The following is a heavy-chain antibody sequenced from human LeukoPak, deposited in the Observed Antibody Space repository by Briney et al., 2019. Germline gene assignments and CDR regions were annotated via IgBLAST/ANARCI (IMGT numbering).Heavy chain of an antibody. V-gene: IGHV3-49*04. CDR2: IRGKAYGGTT. CDR3: TRDGSGMHYGMDV. J-gene: IGHJ6*02. Sequence: GRSLRLSCTASGFTFGDYIMSWVRQAPGKGLEWVGFIRGKAYGGTTEYAASVKGRFTISRDDSKSIVYLQVNSLKTEDTAVYYCTRDGSGMHYGMDVWGQGTTVTVSS. D-gene: IGHD1-26*01. CDR1: GFTFGDYI.